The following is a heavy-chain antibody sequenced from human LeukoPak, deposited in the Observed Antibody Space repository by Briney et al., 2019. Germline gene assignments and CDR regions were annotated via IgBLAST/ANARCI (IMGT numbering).Heavy chain of an antibody. CDR2: ISWNSGSI. V-gene: IGHV3-9*01. J-gene: IGHJ6*02. CDR1: GFTFSSYS. D-gene: IGHD1-26*01. Sequence: GGSLRLSCAASGFTFSSYSMNWVRQAPGKGLEWVSGISWNSGSIGYADSVKGRFTISRDNAKNSLYLQMNSLRAEDTALYYCAKDMRATGPYYYGMDVWGQGTTVTVSS. CDR3: AKDMRATGPYYYGMDV.